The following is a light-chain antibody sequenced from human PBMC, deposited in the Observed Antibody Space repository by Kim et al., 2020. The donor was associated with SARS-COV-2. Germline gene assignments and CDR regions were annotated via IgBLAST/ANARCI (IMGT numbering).Light chain of an antibody. J-gene: IGKJ1*01. CDR1: QGIKNN. V-gene: IGKV1-6*01. CDR2: AAS. CDR3: LQYNSYPWP. Sequence: ASIGDSVTITCRASQGIKNNLGWFQQKPGKAPKVLIYAASSLHSGVPSRFSGSGSGTDFTLTISSLQPEDFATYYCLQYNSYPWPFGQGTKVDIK.